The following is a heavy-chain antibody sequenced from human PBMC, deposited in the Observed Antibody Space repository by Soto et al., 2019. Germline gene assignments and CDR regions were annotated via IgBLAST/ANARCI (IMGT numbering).Heavy chain of an antibody. CDR3: AGVVPVAPWAFDI. CDR1: GGTFSSYT. CDR2: IIPILGIA. J-gene: IGHJ3*02. Sequence: ASVKVSCKASGGTFSSYTTSWVRQAPGQGLEWMGRIIPILGIANYAQKFQGRVTITADKSTSTAYMELSSLRSEDTAVYYCAGVVPVAPWAFDIWGQGTMVTVSS. V-gene: IGHV1-69*02. D-gene: IGHD2-2*01.